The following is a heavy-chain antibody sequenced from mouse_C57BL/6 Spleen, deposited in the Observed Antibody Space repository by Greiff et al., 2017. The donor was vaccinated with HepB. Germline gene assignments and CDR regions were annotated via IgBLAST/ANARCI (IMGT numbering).Heavy chain of an antibody. CDR1: GYAFSSYW. Sequence: QVQLQQSGAELVKPGASVKISCKASGYAFSSYWMNWVKQRPGKGLEWIGQIYPGDGDTNYNGKFKGKATLTADKSSSTAYMQLSSLTSEDSAVYFCARSKYPITTVDYWGQGTTLTVSS. CDR2: IYPGDGDT. CDR3: ARSKYPITTVDY. D-gene: IGHD1-1*01. J-gene: IGHJ2*01. V-gene: IGHV1-80*01.